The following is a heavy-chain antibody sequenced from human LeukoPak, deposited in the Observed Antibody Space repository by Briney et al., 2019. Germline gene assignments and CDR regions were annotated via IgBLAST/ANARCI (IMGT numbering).Heavy chain of an antibody. CDR3: ARDPYSSSSGFDY. D-gene: IGHD6-6*01. Sequence: GGSLRLSCAASGFTFSSYAMSWVRQAPGKGLEWVSAISGSGGSTYYADSVKGRFTISRDNAKNSLYLQMNSLRAEDTAVYYCARDPYSSSSGFDYWGQGTLVTVSS. V-gene: IGHV3-23*01. CDR2: ISGSGGST. CDR1: GFTFSSYA. J-gene: IGHJ4*02.